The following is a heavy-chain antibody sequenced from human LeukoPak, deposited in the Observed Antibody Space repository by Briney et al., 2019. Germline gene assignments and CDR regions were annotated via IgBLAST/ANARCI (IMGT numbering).Heavy chain of an antibody. CDR3: ARRHSSSWDFDY. CDR1: GYSISSGYY. V-gene: IGHV4-38-2*02. CDR2: IPHSGST. J-gene: IGHJ4*02. Sequence: SETLSLTCTVSGYSISSGYYWGWIRQPPGKGLEWIGSIPHSGSTYYNPSLKSRVTISVDTSKNQFSLKLSSVTAADTAVYYCARRHSSSWDFDYWGQGTLVTVSS. D-gene: IGHD6-13*01.